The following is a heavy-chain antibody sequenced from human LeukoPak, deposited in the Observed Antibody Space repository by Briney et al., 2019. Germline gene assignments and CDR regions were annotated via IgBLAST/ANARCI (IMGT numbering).Heavy chain of an antibody. CDR1: GGSISNDGYY. V-gene: IGHV4-31*03. J-gene: IGHJ5*02. Sequence: SQTLSLTCNVSGGSISNDGYYWSWIRRHPGTGLEWLGYIYYSGSTYYNPSLKSRVTLSVDTSKSQFSLRLSSVTAADTAVYYCARDLTGDQFFDPWGQGTLVTVSS. CDR2: IYYSGST. D-gene: IGHD7-27*01. CDR3: ARDLTGDQFFDP.